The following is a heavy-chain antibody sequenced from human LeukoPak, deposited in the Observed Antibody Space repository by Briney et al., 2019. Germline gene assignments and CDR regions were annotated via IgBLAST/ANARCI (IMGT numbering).Heavy chain of an antibody. CDR2: ISSSSSYI. Sequence: PGGSLRLSCAASGLTVTNACMNWVRQAPGKGLEWVSSISSSSSYIHYADSVKGRFTISRDNAKNSLYLQMNSLRAEDTAVYYCARALDLAYCGGDCYFWGSNYYYGMDVWGQGTTVTVSS. V-gene: IGHV3-21*01. D-gene: IGHD2-21*02. CDR3: ARALDLAYCGGDCYFWGSNYYYGMDV. J-gene: IGHJ6*02. CDR1: GLTVTNAC.